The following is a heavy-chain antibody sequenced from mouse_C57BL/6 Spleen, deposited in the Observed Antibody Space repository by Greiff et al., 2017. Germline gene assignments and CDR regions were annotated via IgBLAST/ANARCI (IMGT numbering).Heavy chain of an antibody. CDR1: GYSITSGYY. J-gene: IGHJ4*01. CDR3: ARSITTVVDYAMDY. D-gene: IGHD1-1*01. CDR2: ISYDGSN. V-gene: IGHV3-6*01. Sequence: ESGPGLVKPSQSLSLTCSVTGYSITSGYYWNWIRQFPGNKLEWMGYISYDGSNNYNPSLKNRSSITRDTSKNQFFLKLNSVTTEDTATYYCARSITTVVDYAMDYWGQGTSVTVSS.